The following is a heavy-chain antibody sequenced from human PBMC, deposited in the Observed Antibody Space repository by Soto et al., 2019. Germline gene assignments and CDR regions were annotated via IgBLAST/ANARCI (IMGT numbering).Heavy chain of an antibody. J-gene: IGHJ5*02. CDR3: ARDGGNGILTGYYVPSWFDP. V-gene: IGHV4-59*01. D-gene: IGHD3-9*01. CDR1: GGSISSYY. CDR2: IYYSGST. Sequence: SETLSLTCTVSGGSISSYYWSWIRQPPGKGLEWIGYIYYSGSTNYNPSLKSRVTISVDTSKNQFSLKLSSVTAADTAVYYCARDGGNGILTGYYVPSWFDPWGQGTLVTVS.